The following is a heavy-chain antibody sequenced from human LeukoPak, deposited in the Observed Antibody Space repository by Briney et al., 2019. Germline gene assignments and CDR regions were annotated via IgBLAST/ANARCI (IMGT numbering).Heavy chain of an antibody. CDR3: ARGRGGSGNYYFDY. CDR1: GFSFSIFA. Sequence: GGSLRLSCAASGFSFSIFAINWVRQAPGEGLEWVSGIGGTGTTTYYADSVKSRFTISRDNSKNTVFLQLSSLSAEDTAVYYCARGRGGSGNYYFDYWGQGTLVIASS. D-gene: IGHD3-10*01. CDR2: IGGTGTTT. J-gene: IGHJ4*02. V-gene: IGHV3-23*01.